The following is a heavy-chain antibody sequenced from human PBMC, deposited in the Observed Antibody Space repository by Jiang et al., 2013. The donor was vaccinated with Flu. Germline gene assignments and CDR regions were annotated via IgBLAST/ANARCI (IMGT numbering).Heavy chain of an antibody. D-gene: IGHD3-10*01. Sequence: LKSRVTISVDTSKNQFSLKLSSVTAADTAVYYCARMGLYGSGSYYFDYWGQGTLVTVSS. CDR3: ARMGLYGSGSYYFDY. V-gene: IGHV4-30-2*04. J-gene: IGHJ4*02.